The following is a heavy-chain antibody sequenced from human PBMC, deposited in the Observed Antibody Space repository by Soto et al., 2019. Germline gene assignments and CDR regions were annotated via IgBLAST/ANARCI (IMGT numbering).Heavy chain of an antibody. Sequence: GGSLRLSCAASGFPFSNAWMNWVRQAPGKGLEWVGRIKGNSDGGTINYAAPVKGRFTISRDDSENTVYLQMNSLQIEDTAVYYCSTGPYGSGSYKGSALGYWGQGSLVTVSS. CDR2: IKGNSDGGTI. J-gene: IGHJ4*02. CDR3: STGPYGSGSYKGSALGY. D-gene: IGHD3-10*01. CDR1: GFPFSNAW. V-gene: IGHV3-15*06.